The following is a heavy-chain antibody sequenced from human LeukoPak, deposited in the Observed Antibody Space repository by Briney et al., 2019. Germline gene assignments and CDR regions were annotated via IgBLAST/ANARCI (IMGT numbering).Heavy chain of an antibody. D-gene: IGHD5-18*01. J-gene: IGHJ4*02. CDR1: GGTFISYG. CDR2: IIPIFATS. V-gene: IGHV1-69*05. CDR3: ARGLVGYSYGYYDY. Sequence: SXKVSFKAAGGTFISYGISWVRQAPGQGQEGMGRIIPIFATSNYAQKFQGRVTITTAESTSTAYMELSSLRSEDTAVYYCARGLVGYSYGYYDYWGQGTLVTVSS.